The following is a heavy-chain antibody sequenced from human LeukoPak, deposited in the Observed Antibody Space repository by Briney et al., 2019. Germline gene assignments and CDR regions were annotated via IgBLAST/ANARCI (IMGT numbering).Heavy chain of an antibody. J-gene: IGHJ4*02. Sequence: GGSLRLSCAASGFTFSSYAMSWVRQAPGKGLEWVSGVSSSYAYIYYADSVKGRFTISRDNAKNSLFLQMNSLRDEDTAVYYCASGFSSSPYFDFWGQGTLVTVSS. CDR2: VSSSYAYI. CDR3: ASGFSSSPYFDF. V-gene: IGHV3-21*01. D-gene: IGHD6-6*01. CDR1: GFTFSSYA.